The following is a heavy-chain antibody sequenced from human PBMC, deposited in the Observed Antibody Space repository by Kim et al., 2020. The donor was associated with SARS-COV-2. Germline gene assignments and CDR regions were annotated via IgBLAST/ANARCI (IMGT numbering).Heavy chain of an antibody. CDR1: GFTFRSYG. CDR2: ISYDGSNK. J-gene: IGHJ4*02. D-gene: IGHD5-12*01. Sequence: GGSLRLSCAASGFTFRSYGMHWVRQAPGKGLEWVAVISYDGSNKYYVDSVKGRFTISRDNSKNTVYLQMNSPRAEDTAVYHCAKTRSGYSGYFDYWGQGTLVTVSS. CDR3: AKTRSGYSGYFDY. V-gene: IGHV3-30*18.